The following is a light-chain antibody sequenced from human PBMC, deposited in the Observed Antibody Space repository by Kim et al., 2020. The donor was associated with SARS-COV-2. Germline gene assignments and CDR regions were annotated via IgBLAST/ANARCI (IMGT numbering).Light chain of an antibody. CDR2: KAS. J-gene: IGKJ1*01. Sequence: DIQMTQSPSTLSASVGDRVTITCRASQSISNWLAWYQQKPGKAPNLLIYKASSLESGVPSRFSGSGSGTEFTLTISSLQPDDFATYYCQQYNTPRRTFGQGTKVDIK. V-gene: IGKV1-5*03. CDR3: QQYNTPRRT. CDR1: QSISNW.